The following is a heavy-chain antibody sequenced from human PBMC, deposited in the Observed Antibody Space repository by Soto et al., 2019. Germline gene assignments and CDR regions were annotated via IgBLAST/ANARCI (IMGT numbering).Heavy chain of an antibody. Sequence: AGGSLRLSCVASGFSFDKYAMAWVRQAPGKGLEWVSHVAAGGGHTYYAESVKGRFTISRDNSKNTLFLQINTLRADDTAIYFCARRTSFLGAFDYWGQGAMVTVYS. CDR1: GFSFDKYA. J-gene: IGHJ4*02. D-gene: IGHD3-16*02. CDR2: VAAGGGHT. V-gene: IGHV3-23*01. CDR3: ARRTSFLGAFDY.